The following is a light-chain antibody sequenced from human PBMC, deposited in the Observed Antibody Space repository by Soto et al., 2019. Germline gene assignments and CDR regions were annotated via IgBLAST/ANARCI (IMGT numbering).Light chain of an antibody. CDR1: QSVSSSY. Sequence: EIVLTQSPGTLSLSAGERATLSCRASQSVSSSYLAWYQEKVGQAPRLLIYGTSNRATGVPDRFSGSGSGTDFTLTISRLEPEDFSLYYCQQYISSPYNFGKGTKVDIK. CDR3: QQYISSPYN. J-gene: IGKJ2*01. CDR2: GTS. V-gene: IGKV3-20*01.